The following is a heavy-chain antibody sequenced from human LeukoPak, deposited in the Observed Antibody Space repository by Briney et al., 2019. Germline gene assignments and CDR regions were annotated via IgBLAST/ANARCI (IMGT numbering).Heavy chain of an antibody. D-gene: IGHD3-10*01. Sequence: GGSLRLSCAASGFTFSNAWMSWVRQAPGKGLEWVGRIKSKTDGGITDYAAPVKGRFTISRDDSKNTLYLQMNSLKTEDTAVYYCTTALLHPLVTMVADDYWGQGTLVTVSS. CDR3: TTALLHPLVTMVADDY. V-gene: IGHV3-15*01. CDR1: GFTFSNAW. J-gene: IGHJ4*02. CDR2: IKSKTDGGIT.